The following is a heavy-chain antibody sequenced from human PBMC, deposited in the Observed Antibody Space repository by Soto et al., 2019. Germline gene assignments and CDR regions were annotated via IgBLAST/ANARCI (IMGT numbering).Heavy chain of an antibody. CDR1: GGSISNYY. V-gene: IGHV4-59*01. CDR2: IFYSGST. D-gene: IGHD3-3*01. CDR3: ARNSSITRGWFAP. Sequence: SETLSLTCTVSGGSISNYYWGWIRQPPGKGLEWVAYIFYSGSTNYNPSLKSRVTISVDTSKNQFSLNLSSVTAADTAVYYCARNSSITRGWFAPGGQGTLVTVSS. J-gene: IGHJ5*02.